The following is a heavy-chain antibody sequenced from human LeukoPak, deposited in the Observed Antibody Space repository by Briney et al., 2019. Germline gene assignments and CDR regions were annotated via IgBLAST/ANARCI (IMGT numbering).Heavy chain of an antibody. CDR3: AGGDRIAAAGKGVDY. Sequence: SGGSLRLSCAASGFTFSSYAMSWVRQAPGEGLEWISYISSSGGTISYADSVKGRFTISRDIAKNSLYLQMNSLRAEDTAVYYCAGGDRIAAAGKGVDYWGQGTLVTVSS. CDR1: GFTFSSYA. CDR2: ISSSGGTI. J-gene: IGHJ4*02. D-gene: IGHD6-13*01. V-gene: IGHV3-48*04.